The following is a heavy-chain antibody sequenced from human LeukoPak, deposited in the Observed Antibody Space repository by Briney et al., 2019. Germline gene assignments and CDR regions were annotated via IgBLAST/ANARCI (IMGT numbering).Heavy chain of an antibody. CDR1: GGSMNTYY. D-gene: IGHD3-10*01. CDR2: IYYSGSS. J-gene: IGHJ6*02. V-gene: IGHV4-59*01. Sequence: SETMSLTCTVSGGSMNTYYWTWIRQPPGEGLEWIGYIYYSGSSDYNPSLKSRVTISIDTSKNQFSLKLKSVTAADTAVYYCARDLIIMVRGFPYYYGMDVWGQGTTVSVSS. CDR3: ARDLIIMVRGFPYYYGMDV.